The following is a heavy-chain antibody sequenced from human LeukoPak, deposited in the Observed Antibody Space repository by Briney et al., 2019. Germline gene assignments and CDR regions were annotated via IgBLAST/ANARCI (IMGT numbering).Heavy chain of an antibody. J-gene: IGHJ4*02. CDR2: VYHSGSI. CDR1: GDSLVSGHY. V-gene: IGHV4-38-2*02. Sequence: SETLSLTCTVSGDSLVSGHYWGWIRQPPGQGLEWVGSVYHSGSIYYNPSLKSRVIMSVATSKNQFSLKLSSLTAADTAIYYCAREIYYDSSAYDYWGQGTLVTVSS. D-gene: IGHD3-22*01. CDR3: AREIYYDSSAYDY.